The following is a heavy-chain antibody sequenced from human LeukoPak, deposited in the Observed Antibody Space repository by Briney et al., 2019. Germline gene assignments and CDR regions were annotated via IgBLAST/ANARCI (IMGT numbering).Heavy chain of an antibody. V-gene: IGHV3-48*03. CDR3: ARGKYYSWYYFDY. J-gene: IGHJ4*02. CDR2: ISSSGSTI. Sequence: PGGSLRLSCAASGFTFSRYEMNWVRQAPGKGLEWVSYISSSGSTIYYADSVKGRFTISRDNAKNSLYLQMNSLRAEDTAVYYCARGKYYSWYYFDYWGQGTLVTVSS. CDR1: GFTFSRYE. D-gene: IGHD3-10*01.